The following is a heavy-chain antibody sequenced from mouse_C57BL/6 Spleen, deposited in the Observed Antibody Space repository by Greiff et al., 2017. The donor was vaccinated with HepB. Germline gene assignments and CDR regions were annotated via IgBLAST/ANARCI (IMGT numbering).Heavy chain of an antibody. CDR3: ARHITTVYYAMDY. V-gene: IGHV1-50*01. CDR1: GYTFTSYW. Sequence: QVQLQQPGAELVKPGASVKLSCKASGYTFTSYWMQWVKQRPGQGLEWIGEIDPSDSYTNYNQKFKGKATLTVDTSSSTASMQLSSLTSEDSAVYYCARHITTVYYAMDYWGQGTSVTVSS. D-gene: IGHD1-1*01. J-gene: IGHJ4*01. CDR2: IDPSDSYT.